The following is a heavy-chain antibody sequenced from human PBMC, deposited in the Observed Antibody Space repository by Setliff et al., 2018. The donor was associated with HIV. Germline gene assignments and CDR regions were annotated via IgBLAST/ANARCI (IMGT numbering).Heavy chain of an antibody. J-gene: IGHJ4*02. V-gene: IGHV3-74*01. CDR3: ARGPCTNGVCSYFDY. CDR2: INSDESST. D-gene: IGHD2-8*01. Sequence: PGGSLRLSCAASGFTFSSYWMHWVRQAPGKGLVWVSVINSDESSTSYADSVKGRFTISRDNAKNTLYLQMNSLRAEDTAVYYCARGPCTNGVCSYFDYWGQGTLVTVSS. CDR1: GFTFSSYW.